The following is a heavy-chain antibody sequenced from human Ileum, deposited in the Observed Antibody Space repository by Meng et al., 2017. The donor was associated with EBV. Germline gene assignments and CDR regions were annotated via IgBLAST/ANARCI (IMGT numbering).Heavy chain of an antibody. CDR1: GCTLSSGHW. Sequence: HVQLQAEDAGLVEPAGLLSLPCAVSGCTLSSGHWWRWGRPPPARGLEWIGEIFHTGRTTYNPPLQSRVTVSVAKSKNQFSLNLNSVTAADTALDYCAANIGNNYGPYDYWGQGTLVTVSS. J-gene: IGHJ4*02. CDR2: IFHTGRT. V-gene: IGHV4-4*02. CDR3: AANIGNNYGPYDY. D-gene: IGHD5-18*01.